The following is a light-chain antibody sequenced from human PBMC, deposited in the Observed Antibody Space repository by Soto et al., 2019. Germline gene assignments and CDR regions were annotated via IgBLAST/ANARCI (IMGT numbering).Light chain of an antibody. Sequence: IVWTKSQATLSLSPGERATLSCRASQSVSNYLAWYQQRPGQAPRLLIYDASNRATGIPARFSGSGSGTDFTLTISSLEPEDFAVYYCQQRSNWPGTFGQGTRLEI. J-gene: IGKJ5*01. CDR2: DAS. CDR3: QQRSNWPGT. V-gene: IGKV3-11*01. CDR1: QSVSNY.